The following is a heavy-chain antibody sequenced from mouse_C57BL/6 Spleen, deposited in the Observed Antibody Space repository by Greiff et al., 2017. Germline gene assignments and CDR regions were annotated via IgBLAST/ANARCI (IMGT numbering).Heavy chain of an antibody. CDR2: ISYSGST. CDR1: GYSITSGYD. D-gene: IGHD2-2*01. V-gene: IGHV3-1*01. J-gene: IGHJ3*01. Sequence: EVQVVESGPGMVKPSQSLSLTCTVTGYSITSGYDWHWIRHFPGNKLEWMGYISYSGSTNYNPSLKSRISITHDTSKNHFFLKLNSVTTEDTATYYCARGPGYDEGAFAYWGQGTLVTVSA. CDR3: ARGPGYDEGAFAY.